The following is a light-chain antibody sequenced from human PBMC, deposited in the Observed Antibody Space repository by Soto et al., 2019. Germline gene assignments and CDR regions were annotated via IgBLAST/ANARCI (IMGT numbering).Light chain of an antibody. J-gene: IGKJ4*01. CDR3: QQSYSTPLT. CDR2: AES. Sequence: DIQMTQSPSSLSASVGDRVTITCRASQSISSYLNWYQQKPGKAPKLLIYAESSLQSGVPSRFSGSGSGTEFTLTISSLQPEDFATYYCQQSYSTPLTFGGGPKVEIK. V-gene: IGKV1-39*01. CDR1: QSISSY.